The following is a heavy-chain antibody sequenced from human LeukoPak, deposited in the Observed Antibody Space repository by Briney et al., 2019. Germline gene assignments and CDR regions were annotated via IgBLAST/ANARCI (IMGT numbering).Heavy chain of an antibody. CDR1: GYTFTSYD. V-gene: IGHV1-18*01. D-gene: IGHD1-1*01. Sequence: AGVKVCRKCSGYTFTSYDISRVRDPPAQGLGWMWVISAYKDNTNYAQKLQGRVTMTTDTSTSTAYMELRSLRADDTAVYYCAKSTGTTYYYYYYIDVWGKGTTVTVSS. CDR3: AKSTGTTYYYYYYIDV. CDR2: ISAYKDNT. J-gene: IGHJ6*03.